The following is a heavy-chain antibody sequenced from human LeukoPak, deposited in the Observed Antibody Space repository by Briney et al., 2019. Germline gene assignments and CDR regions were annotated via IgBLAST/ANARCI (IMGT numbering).Heavy chain of an antibody. CDR2: IRSKADGGTP. Sequence: PGGSLRLSCAASGFSFSDAWMNWVRQAPGKGLEWVGHIRSKADGGTPDYIAPVKGRFTISRDDSKDTLYLQMNSLRADDTAIYYCAKGFCSSTSCPQKDWGQGTLVTVSS. CDR3: AKGFCSSTSCPQKD. D-gene: IGHD2-2*01. V-gene: IGHV3-15*07. J-gene: IGHJ4*02. CDR1: GFSFSDAW.